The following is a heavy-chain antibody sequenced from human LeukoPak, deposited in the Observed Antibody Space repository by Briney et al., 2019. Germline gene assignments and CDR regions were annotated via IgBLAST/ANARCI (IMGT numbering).Heavy chain of an antibody. CDR2: ISGSGGST. J-gene: IGHJ4*02. CDR3: ARNDITMVRGVRIYYFDY. D-gene: IGHD3-10*01. Sequence: GGSLRLSCAASGFTFSSYAMSWVRQAPGKGLEWVSAISGSGGSTYYADSVKGRFTISRDNSKNTLYLQMNSLRAEDTAVYYCARNDITMVRGVRIYYFDYWGQGTLVTVSS. V-gene: IGHV3-23*01. CDR1: GFTFSSYA.